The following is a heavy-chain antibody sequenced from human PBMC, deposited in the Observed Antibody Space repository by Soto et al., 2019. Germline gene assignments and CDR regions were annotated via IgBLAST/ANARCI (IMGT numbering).Heavy chain of an antibody. CDR3: ARQTGYYDFWSGYKEGYYFDY. Sequence: SETLSLTCTVSGGSISSSSYYWGWIRQPPGKGLEWIGSIYYSGSTYYNPSLKSRVTISVDTSKNQFSLKLSSVTAADTAVYYCARQTGYYDFWSGYKEGYYFDYWGQGTLVTVSS. D-gene: IGHD3-3*01. J-gene: IGHJ4*02. CDR2: IYYSGST. V-gene: IGHV4-39*01. CDR1: GGSISSSSYY.